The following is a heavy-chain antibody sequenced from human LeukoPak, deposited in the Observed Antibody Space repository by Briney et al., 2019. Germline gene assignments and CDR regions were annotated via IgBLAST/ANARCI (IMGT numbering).Heavy chain of an antibody. CDR3: AIDLNYFGSRSFDP. J-gene: IGHJ5*02. Sequence: SETLSLTCTVPAGSITPYDWRWLRQPPGKGLEWIGYIYHSGSATYNPSLSSRVTISIDTSKNQFSLKLTSVTAADTAVYYCAIDLNYFGSRSFDPWGQGTLVTVSS. CDR1: AGSITPYD. V-gene: IGHV4-59*12. CDR2: IYHSGSA. D-gene: IGHD3-10*01.